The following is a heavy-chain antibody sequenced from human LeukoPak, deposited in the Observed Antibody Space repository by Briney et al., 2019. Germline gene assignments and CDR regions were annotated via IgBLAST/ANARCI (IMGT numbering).Heavy chain of an antibody. Sequence: ASVKVSCKASGYTFTSYAMHWVRQAPGQRLEWTGWIDAGNGNTKYSQKFQGRVTITRDTSASTAYMELSSLRSEDTAVYYCARDRCSSTSCRYFDYWGQGTLVTVSS. V-gene: IGHV1-3*01. D-gene: IGHD2-2*01. J-gene: IGHJ4*02. CDR2: IDAGNGNT. CDR1: GYTFTSYA. CDR3: ARDRCSSTSCRYFDY.